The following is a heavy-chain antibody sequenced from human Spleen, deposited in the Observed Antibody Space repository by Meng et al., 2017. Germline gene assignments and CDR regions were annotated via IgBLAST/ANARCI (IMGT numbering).Heavy chain of an antibody. CDR3: ARDWASGYDPFVYWYFDL. CDR1: GVAISSNY. V-gene: IGHV4-4*07. CDR2: IYTSGST. D-gene: IGHD5-12*01. J-gene: IGHJ2*01. Sequence: SETLSLTCTVSGVAISSNYRNWIRQPAGKGLEWIGRIYTSGSTNYNPSLKSRVTMSVDTSKDQFSVKLTSVTAADTTVYYCARDWASGYDPFVYWYFDLWGRGTLVTVSS.